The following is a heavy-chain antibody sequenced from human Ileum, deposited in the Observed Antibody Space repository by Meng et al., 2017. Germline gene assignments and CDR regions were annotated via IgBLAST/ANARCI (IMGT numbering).Heavy chain of an antibody. J-gene: IGHJ5*02. V-gene: IGHV4-31*03. CDR3: ARYYYDSSGVTWFDP. CDR1: GDSISSGDHY. D-gene: IGHD3-22*01. CDR2: FYFSGST. Sequence: QGQLQESGPGLVKPSQTLSLTCTVSGDSISSGDHYWTWSRQHPGKGLEWIGYFYFSGSTYYNPSLKSRVSISVDTSKNQFSLRMSSVTAADTAVYYCARYYYDSSGVTWFDPWGQGTLVTVSS.